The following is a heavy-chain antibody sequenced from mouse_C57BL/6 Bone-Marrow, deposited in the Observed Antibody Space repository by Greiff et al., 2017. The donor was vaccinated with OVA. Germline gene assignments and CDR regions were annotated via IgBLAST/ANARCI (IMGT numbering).Heavy chain of an antibody. V-gene: IGHV1-81*01. CDR2: IYPRSGNT. D-gene: IGHD1-1*01. CDR1: GYTFTSYG. J-gene: IGHJ2*01. Sequence: QVQLQQSGAELARPGASVKLSCKASGYTFTSYGISWVKQRTGQGLEWIGEIYPRSGNTYYNEKLKGKATLTADKSSSTAYMELRSLTSEDSAVYFCARPIITTVVATRDYWGQGTTLTVSS. CDR3: ARPIITTVVATRDY.